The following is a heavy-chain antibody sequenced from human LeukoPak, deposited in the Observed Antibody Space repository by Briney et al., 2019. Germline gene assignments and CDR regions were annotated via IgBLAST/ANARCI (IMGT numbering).Heavy chain of an antibody. CDR1: RFTFSSHG. V-gene: IGHV3-30*03. D-gene: IGHD3-10*01. CDR3: ARWSHVSGRWFLDN. Sequence: PGGSLRLSCAASRFTFSSHGMHWVRQAPGKGPEWVSGISSDGSHVDYADSVKGRFTISRDNSKSTLSLQLNTLRAEDTAVYYCARWSHVSGRWFLDNWGRGTLVSVSS. CDR2: ISSDGSHV. J-gene: IGHJ4*02.